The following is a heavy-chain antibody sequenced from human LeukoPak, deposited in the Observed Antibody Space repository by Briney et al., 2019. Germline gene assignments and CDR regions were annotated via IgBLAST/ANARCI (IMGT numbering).Heavy chain of an antibody. D-gene: IGHD4-17*01. CDR2: IYYSGST. J-gene: IGHJ3*02. CDR1: GGSISSSSYY. CDR3: ARVTVTTPWGPAAFDI. V-gene: IGHV4-39*01. Sequence: SETLSLTCTVSGGSISSSSYYWGWIRQPPGKGLEWIGSIYYSGSTYYNPSLKSRVTISVDTSKNQFSLKLSSATAADTAVYYCARVTVTTPWGPAAFDIWGQGTMVTVSS.